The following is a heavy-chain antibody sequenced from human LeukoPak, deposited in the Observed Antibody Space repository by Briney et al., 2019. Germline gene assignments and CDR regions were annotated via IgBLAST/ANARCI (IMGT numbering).Heavy chain of an antibody. J-gene: IGHJ4*02. CDR1: GFTFSNYW. CDR3: ASYTRG. Sequence: PGESLRLSCVASGFTFSNYWMSWVRQAPGKGLECVANIKEDGSEKYYVDSVKGRFTISRDNAKNSLYLQMNSLRAEDTAVYYCASYTRGWGQGTLVTVSS. CDR2: IKEDGSEK. V-gene: IGHV3-7*01. D-gene: IGHD5-24*01.